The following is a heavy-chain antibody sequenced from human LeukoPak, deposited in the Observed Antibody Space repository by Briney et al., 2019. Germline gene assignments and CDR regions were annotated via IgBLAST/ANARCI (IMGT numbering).Heavy chain of an antibody. V-gene: IGHV3-74*01. J-gene: IGHJ1*01. CDR1: GFTFSDYW. D-gene: IGHD1-26*01. Sequence: PGGSLRLSCEASGFTFSDYWMHWVRQAPGKGLEWVSRINTDGTFTSYPDSVQGRFTISRDTAKNTLLLQMNSLRAEDPAVYYCAREXXVGGALQHWGQGTLVTVSS. CDR2: INTDGTFT. CDR3: AREXXVGGALQH.